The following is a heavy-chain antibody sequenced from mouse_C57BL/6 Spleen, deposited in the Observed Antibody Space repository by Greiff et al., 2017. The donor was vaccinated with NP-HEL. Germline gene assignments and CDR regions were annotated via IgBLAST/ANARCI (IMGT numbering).Heavy chain of an antibody. CDR2: IDPEDGET. V-gene: IGHV14-2*01. D-gene: IGHD1-1*01. CDR1: GFNIKDYY. Sequence: EVKLMESGAELVKPGASVKLSCTASGFNIKDYYMHWVKQRTEQGLEWIGRIDPEDGETKYAPKFQGKATITADTSSNTAYLQLSSLTSEDTAVYYCATGSSPYWYFDVWGTGTTVTVSS. CDR3: ATGSSPYWYFDV. J-gene: IGHJ1*03.